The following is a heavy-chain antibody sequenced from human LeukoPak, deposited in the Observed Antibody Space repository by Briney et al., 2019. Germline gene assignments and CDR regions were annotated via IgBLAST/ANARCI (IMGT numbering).Heavy chain of an antibody. J-gene: IGHJ4*02. D-gene: IGHD6-19*01. CDR3: ARDHIAVAGNERLDADY. CDR2: IYHSGST. CDR1: GYSISSGYY. V-gene: IGHV4-38-2*02. Sequence: SETLSLTCTVSGYSISSGYYWGWIRQPPGKGLEWIGSIYHSGSTYYNPSLKSRVTISVDTSKNQFSLKLSSVTAADTAVYYCARDHIAVAGNERLDADYWGQGTLVTVSS.